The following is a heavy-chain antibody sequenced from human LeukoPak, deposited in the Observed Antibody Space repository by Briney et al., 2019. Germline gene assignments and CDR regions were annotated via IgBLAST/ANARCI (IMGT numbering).Heavy chain of an antibody. J-gene: IGHJ4*02. D-gene: IGHD3-3*01. Sequence: ASVKVSCKASGYTFSGYYMHWVRQAPGQGLEWMGWIKPNSGGTNYAQKFQGRVTLTRDVSISTAYMELSSLRSDDTAVYYCARDSGLFYWGQGTLVTVSS. V-gene: IGHV1-2*02. CDR2: IKPNSGGT. CDR1: GYTFSGYY. CDR3: ARDSGLFY.